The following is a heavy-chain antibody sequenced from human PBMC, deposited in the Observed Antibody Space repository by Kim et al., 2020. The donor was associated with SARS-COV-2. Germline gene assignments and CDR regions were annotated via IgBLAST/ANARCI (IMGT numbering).Heavy chain of an antibody. CDR3: AGSGVGST. J-gene: IGHJ5*02. V-gene: IGHV3-7*01. CDR1: AFTFSAHW. CDR2: IKEDGSEK. Sequence: GGSLRLSCAASAFTFSAHWMSWARQAPGKGLEWVANIKEDGSEKFYVDSVKGRFTVSRDNAKNSLYLQMTSLRVEDTAVYYCAGSGVGSTWRKGTRVSVSS. D-gene: IGHD3-10*01.